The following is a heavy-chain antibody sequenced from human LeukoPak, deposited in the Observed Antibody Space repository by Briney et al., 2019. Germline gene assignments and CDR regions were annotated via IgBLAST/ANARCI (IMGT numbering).Heavy chain of an antibody. CDR1: GFTFSNYA. CDR3: ARAPSEIGGYYPEYFRH. J-gene: IGHJ1*01. Sequence: GGSLRLSCAASGFTFSNYAMTWVRQAPGKGLEWVSRIKSDGSTNYADSVKGRFTISRDNAKNTLSLQMNSLRPEDTGVYYCARAPSEIGGYYPEYFRHWGQGTLVTVSS. D-gene: IGHD3-3*01. V-gene: IGHV3-74*01. CDR2: IKSDGST.